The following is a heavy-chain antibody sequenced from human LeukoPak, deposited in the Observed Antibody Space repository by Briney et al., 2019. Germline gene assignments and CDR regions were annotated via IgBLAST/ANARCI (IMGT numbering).Heavy chain of an antibody. V-gene: IGHV3-48*03. CDR1: GFTFNRNA. CDR3: ARNGYSSSWREFDY. J-gene: IGHJ4*02. D-gene: IGHD6-13*01. Sequence: GGSLRLSCAASGFTFNRNAISWVRQAPGKGLEWVSYISSSGSTIYYADSVKGRFTISRDNAKNSLYLQMNSLRAEGTAVYYCARNGYSSSWREFDYWGQGTLVTVSS. CDR2: ISSSGSTI.